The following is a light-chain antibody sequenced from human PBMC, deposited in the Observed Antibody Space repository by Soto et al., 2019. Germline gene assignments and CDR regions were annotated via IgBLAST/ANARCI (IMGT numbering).Light chain of an antibody. CDR1: QSVSSGY. CDR2: GAS. V-gene: IGKV3-20*01. J-gene: IGKJ1*01. Sequence: EIVLTQSPGTLSLSVGERATLSCRASQSVSSGYLAWYQQKPGQAPRLLIYGASNRATGIPDRFSGSGSWTDFTPTISRLEPQDFAVYYCQQYGSLSWTFGQGT. CDR3: QQYGSLSWT.